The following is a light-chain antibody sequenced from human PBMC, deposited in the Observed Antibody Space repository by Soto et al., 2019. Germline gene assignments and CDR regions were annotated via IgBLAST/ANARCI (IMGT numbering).Light chain of an antibody. Sequence: DIQMTQSPSTQSASVGDRVTITCQASQSIGSWLAWYQQKPGKAPKLLIYKASSLESGVPSRFSGSGSGTEFTLTISSLQPDDFASYYCQQYGSYSPWTFGQGTKVEIK. CDR2: KAS. CDR3: QQYGSYSPWT. J-gene: IGKJ1*01. CDR1: QSIGSW. V-gene: IGKV1-5*03.